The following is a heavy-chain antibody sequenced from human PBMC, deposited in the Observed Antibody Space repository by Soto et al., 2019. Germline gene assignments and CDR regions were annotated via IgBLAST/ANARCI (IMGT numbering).Heavy chain of an antibody. D-gene: IGHD5-18*01. CDR1: GGSVTSDGDY. CDR2: ISNSGST. V-gene: IGHV4-30-4*01. CDR3: ATESGSTYGYFDH. Sequence: SETLSLTCTVSGGSVTSDGDYWTWIRQSRGKGLDWIGYISNSGSTGYNPSLKTRLSMSVDRSKNQFTLRLTPVTAAGTAVYFCATESGSTYGYFDHWGQGTQVIVSS. J-gene: IGHJ4*02.